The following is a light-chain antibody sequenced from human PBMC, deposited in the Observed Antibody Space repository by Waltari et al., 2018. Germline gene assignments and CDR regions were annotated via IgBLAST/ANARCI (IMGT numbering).Light chain of an antibody. CDR1: QFINSKY. V-gene: IGKV3-20*01. CDR2: GAS. Sequence: VLTQSPGIVSLSPGERATLSCRASQFINSKYLAWYQQKPGQAPRLLCYGASNRATGVPDRFSGGVSGTDFTLTLTRVEPEDFAVYYCQQFATSVWSFGQGTKVEIK. J-gene: IGKJ1*01. CDR3: QQFATSVWS.